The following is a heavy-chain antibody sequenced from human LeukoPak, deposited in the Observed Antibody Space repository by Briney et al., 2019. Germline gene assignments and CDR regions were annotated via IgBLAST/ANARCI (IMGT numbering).Heavy chain of an antibody. CDR1: GFRFSDYW. D-gene: IGHD5-18*01. CDR3: ARGYIYGYDC. J-gene: IGHJ4*02. CDR2: IKRDGSEK. Sequence: PGGSLRLTCAASGFRFSDYWMTWVRQAPGKGLEWVANIKRDGSEKFYVDSVKGRFTISRDNAKNTLYLQMNSLRAEDTAVYYCARGYIYGYDCWGQGALVTVSS. V-gene: IGHV3-7*02.